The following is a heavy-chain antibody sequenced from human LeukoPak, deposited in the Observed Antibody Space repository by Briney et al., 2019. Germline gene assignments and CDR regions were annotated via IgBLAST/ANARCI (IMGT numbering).Heavy chain of an antibody. D-gene: IGHD4-23*01. CDR3: ARTTVDYWPYYYYYGMDV. CDR2: ISSNGGST. Sequence: GGSLRLSCAASGFTFSSYAMHWVRQAPGKGLEYVSAISSNGGSTYYANSVKGRFTISRDNSKNTLYLQMGSLRAEDMAVYYCARTTVDYWPYYYYYGMDVWGQGTTVTVS. V-gene: IGHV3-64*01. CDR1: GFTFSSYA. J-gene: IGHJ6*02.